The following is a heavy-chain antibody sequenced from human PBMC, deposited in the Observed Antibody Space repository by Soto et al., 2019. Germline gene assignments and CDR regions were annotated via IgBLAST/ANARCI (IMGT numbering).Heavy chain of an antibody. D-gene: IGHD3-10*01. CDR2: ISAYNGNT. V-gene: IGHV1-18*01. CDR3: ARHEGRGWFGEFNVWFDP. J-gene: IGHJ5*02. Sequence: ASVKVSCKASGYTFISYGISWVRQAPGQGPEWMGWISAYNGNTNYAQKLQGRVTMTTDTSTSTAYMELRSLRSDDTAVYYCARHEGRGWFGEFNVWFDPWGQGTLVTVSS. CDR1: GYTFISYG.